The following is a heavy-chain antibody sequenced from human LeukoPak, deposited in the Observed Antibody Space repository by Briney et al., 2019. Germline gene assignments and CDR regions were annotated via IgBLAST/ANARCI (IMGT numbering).Heavy chain of an antibody. CDR3: ARGCELSGGTFAP. Sequence: SETLSLTCTVSGGSISFYYWSWIRQPPGKGLEWIGYIYYSGSTNYNPSLKSRVTISVATSKNQFSLKLSSVTAADTAVYYCARGCELSGGTFAPCGERNLGTVSS. D-gene: IGHD1-26*01. CDR2: IYYSGST. CDR1: GGSISFYY. V-gene: IGHV4-59*01. J-gene: IGHJ5*02.